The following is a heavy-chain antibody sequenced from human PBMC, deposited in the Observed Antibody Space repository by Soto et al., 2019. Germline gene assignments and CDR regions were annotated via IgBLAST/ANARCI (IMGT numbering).Heavy chain of an antibody. V-gene: IGHV4-39*01. J-gene: IGHJ5*02. CDR3: ARYSPELWFGEFSWFDP. Sequence: SETLSLTCTVSGGSISSSSYYWGWIRQPPGKGLEWIGSIYYSGSTYYNPSLKSRVTISVDTSKNQFSLKLSSVTAADTAVYYCARYSPELWFGEFSWFDPWGLVTLVSVS. CDR1: GGSISSSSYY. CDR2: IYYSGST. D-gene: IGHD3-10*01.